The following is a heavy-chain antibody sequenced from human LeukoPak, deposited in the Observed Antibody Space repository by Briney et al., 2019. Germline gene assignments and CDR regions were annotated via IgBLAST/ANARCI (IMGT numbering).Heavy chain of an antibody. Sequence: PGGSLRLSCAASGFTFSSYNMNWVRQAPGKGLAWVSYISSSGNTIYYADSVKGRFTISRDNSKNTLYLQMNSLRAEDTAVYYCAKDRDNYYYPFDYWGQGTLVTVSS. D-gene: IGHD3-10*01. J-gene: IGHJ4*02. CDR3: AKDRDNYYYPFDY. CDR1: GFTFSSYN. V-gene: IGHV3-48*01. CDR2: ISSSGNTI.